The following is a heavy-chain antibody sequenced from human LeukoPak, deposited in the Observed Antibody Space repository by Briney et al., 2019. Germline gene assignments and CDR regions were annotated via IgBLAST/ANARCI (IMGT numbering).Heavy chain of an antibody. CDR1: GFTFDDYA. CDR3: AKAFGDLDYYYYYMDV. CDR2: ISWNSGSI. Sequence: PGGSLRLSCAASGFTFDDYAMHWVRHAPGKGLEWVSGISWNSGSIGYADSVKGRFTISRDNSKNTLYLQMNSLRAEDTAVYYCAKAFGDLDYYYYYMDVWGKGTTVTVSS. D-gene: IGHD3-10*01. J-gene: IGHJ6*03. V-gene: IGHV3-9*01.